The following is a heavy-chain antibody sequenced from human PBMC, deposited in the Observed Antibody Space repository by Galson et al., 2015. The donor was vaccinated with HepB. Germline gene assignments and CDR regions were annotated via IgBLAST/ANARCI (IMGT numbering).Heavy chain of an antibody. CDR1: GGSFSGYY. V-gene: IGHV4-34*01. J-gene: IGHJ3*02. Sequence: SETLSLTCAVYGGSFSGYYWSWIRQPPGKGLEWIGEINHSGSTNYNPSLKSRVTISVDTSKNQFSLKLSSVTATDTAVYYCARAPRGGVVPAASNAFDIWGQGTMVTVSS. CDR2: INHSGST. CDR3: ARAPRGGVVPAASNAFDI. D-gene: IGHD2-2*01.